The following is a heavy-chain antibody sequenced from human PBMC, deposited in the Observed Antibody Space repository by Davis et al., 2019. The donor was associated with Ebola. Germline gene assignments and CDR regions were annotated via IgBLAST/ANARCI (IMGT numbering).Heavy chain of an antibody. V-gene: IGHV3-30*02. CDR2: IRYDGSNK. CDR1: GFTFSSYG. J-gene: IGHJ6*04. D-gene: IGHD6-6*01. CDR3: ARGCIAARPGYYYGMDV. Sequence: GESLKISCAASGFTFSSYGMHWVRQAPGKGLEWVAFIRYDGSNKYYADSVKGRFTISRDNSKNTLYLQMNSLRAEDTAVYYCARGCIAARPGYYYGMDVWGKGTTVTVSS.